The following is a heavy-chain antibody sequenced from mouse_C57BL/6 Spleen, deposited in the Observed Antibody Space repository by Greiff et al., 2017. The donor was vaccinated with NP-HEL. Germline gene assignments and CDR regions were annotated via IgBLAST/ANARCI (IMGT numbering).Heavy chain of an antibody. Sequence: QVQLQQPGAELVMPGASVKLSCKASGYTFTSYWMHWVKQRPGQGLEWIGEIDPSDSYTNYNQKFKGKSTLTVDKSSSTASMQLSSLPSEDSSVYYCARGSYYAPYCFDYWGQGTTLTVSS. CDR3: ARGSYYAPYCFDY. CDR1: GYTFTSYW. D-gene: IGHD1-1*01. J-gene: IGHJ2*01. CDR2: IDPSDSYT. V-gene: IGHV1-69*01.